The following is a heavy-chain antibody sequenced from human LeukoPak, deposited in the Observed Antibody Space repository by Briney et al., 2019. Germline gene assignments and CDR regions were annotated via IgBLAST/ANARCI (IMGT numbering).Heavy chain of an antibody. CDR1: GYTFTSYD. Sequence: VASVKVSCKASGYTFTSYDINWVRQATGQGLEWMGWMNPNSGNTGYAQKFQGRVTMTRDTSISTAYMELSRLRSDDTAVYYCARDLGGGYYGNLYYFDYWGQGTLVTVSS. CDR2: MNPNSGNT. CDR3: ARDLGGGYYGNLYYFDY. D-gene: IGHD1-26*01. V-gene: IGHV1-8*01. J-gene: IGHJ4*02.